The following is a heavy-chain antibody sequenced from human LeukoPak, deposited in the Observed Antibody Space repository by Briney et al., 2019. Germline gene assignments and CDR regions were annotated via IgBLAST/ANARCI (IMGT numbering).Heavy chain of an antibody. V-gene: IGHV3-48*02. Sequence: PGGSLTLFCSASGLTLSTYLMLCVPHAPGEALEWGSYISASSNTMYYADSVKGRFTISRDNAKNSLYLQMNSLRDEDTAVYYCARDRIETPRASYYWGQGTLVTVSS. CDR3: ARDRIETPRASYY. CDR2: ISASSNTM. J-gene: IGHJ4*02. D-gene: IGHD3-10*01. CDR1: GLTLSTYL.